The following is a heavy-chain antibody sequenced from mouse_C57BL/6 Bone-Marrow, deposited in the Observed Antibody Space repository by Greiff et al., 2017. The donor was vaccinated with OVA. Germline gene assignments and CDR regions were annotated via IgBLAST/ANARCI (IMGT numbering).Heavy chain of an antibody. CDR2: INYDGSST. V-gene: IGHV5-16*01. D-gene: IGHD2-4*01. CDR3: ARGYDYHWYFDV. J-gene: IGHJ1*03. Sequence: EVHLVESEGGLVQPGSSMKLSCTASGFTFSDYYMAWVRQVPEKGLEWVANINYDGSSTYYLDSLKSRFIISRDNAKNILYLQMSSLKSEDTATYYCARGYDYHWYFDVWGTGTTVTVSS. CDR1: GFTFSDYY.